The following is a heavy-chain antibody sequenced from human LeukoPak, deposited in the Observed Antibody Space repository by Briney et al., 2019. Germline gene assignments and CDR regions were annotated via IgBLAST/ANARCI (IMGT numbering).Heavy chain of an antibody. Sequence: GGSLRLSCAASGFTFSSYEMNWVRQAPGKGLEWVSYISSSGSTTYYADSVKGRFTISRDNAKNSLYLQMNSLRAEDTAVYYCAREDRDDILTGLYYFDYWGQGTLVTVSS. CDR3: AREDRDDILTGLYYFDY. CDR2: ISSSGSTT. J-gene: IGHJ4*02. CDR1: GFTFSSYE. V-gene: IGHV3-48*03. D-gene: IGHD3-9*01.